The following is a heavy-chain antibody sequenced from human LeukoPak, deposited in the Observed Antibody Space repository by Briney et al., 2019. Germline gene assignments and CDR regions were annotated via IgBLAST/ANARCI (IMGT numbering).Heavy chain of an antibody. CDR2: INRNGST. Sequence: SETLSLTCAVDAGSFSNYYWSCIRQPPGKWLEWIGEINRNGSTNYNPSLKSRVTISIDTSKNQFSLRLNSVTAADTAVYYCARGPHVEMATTAFDYWGQGTLVTVPS. J-gene: IGHJ4*02. CDR3: ARGPHVEMATTAFDY. D-gene: IGHD5-24*01. CDR1: AGSFSNYY. V-gene: IGHV4-34*01.